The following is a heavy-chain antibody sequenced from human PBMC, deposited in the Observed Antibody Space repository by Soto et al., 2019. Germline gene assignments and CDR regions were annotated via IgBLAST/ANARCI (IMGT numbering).Heavy chain of an antibody. Sequence: ASVKVSCKASGYTFTNYGISWVRQAPGQGLEWMGWINVYNGNTKYAQKVQGRVTMTTDTSTSTAYMELRSLRSDDTAVYYCARGESGVAAAGASAEYFQHWGQGTLVTVSS. J-gene: IGHJ1*01. CDR1: GYTFTNYG. V-gene: IGHV1-18*01. D-gene: IGHD6-13*01. CDR2: INVYNGNT. CDR3: ARGESGVAAAGASAEYFQH.